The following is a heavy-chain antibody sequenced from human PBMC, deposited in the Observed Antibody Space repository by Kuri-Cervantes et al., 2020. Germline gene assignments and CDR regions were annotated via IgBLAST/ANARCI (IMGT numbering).Heavy chain of an antibody. V-gene: IGHV4-59*12. CDR1: GGSISSYY. D-gene: IGHD5-12*01. J-gene: IGHJ5*02. CDR2: IYYSGSA. Sequence: SETLSLTCIVSGGSISSYYWSWIRQAPGKGLEWIGYIYYSGSANYNPSLKSRVTISVDTSKNQFSLKLSSVTAADMAVYYCARVHNSGYFDPWGQGTLVTVSS. CDR3: ARVHNSGYFDP.